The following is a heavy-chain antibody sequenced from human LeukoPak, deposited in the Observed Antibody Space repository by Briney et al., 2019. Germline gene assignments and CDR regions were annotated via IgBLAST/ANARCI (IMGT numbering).Heavy chain of an antibody. CDR3: ARDGASSGSCDY. J-gene: IGHJ4*02. Sequence: ASVKVSCKPSGYTFTIYYMHWVRQAPGQGLEWMGIINPSGGSTSYAQKFQGRVTMTRDTYTSTVYMELSSLRSEDTAVYYCARDGASSGSCDYWGQGTLVTVSS. V-gene: IGHV1-46*01. CDR2: INPSGGST. D-gene: IGHD1-26*01. CDR1: GYTFTIYY.